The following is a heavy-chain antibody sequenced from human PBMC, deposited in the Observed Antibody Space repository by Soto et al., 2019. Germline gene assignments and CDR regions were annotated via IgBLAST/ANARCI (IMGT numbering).Heavy chain of an antibody. D-gene: IGHD6-13*01. CDR1: GGTFSSYA. V-gene: IGHV1-69*13. CDR2: IIPIFGTA. J-gene: IGHJ5*02. CDR3: ARDVEAAGQENWFDP. Sequence: ASVKVSCKASGGTFSSYAISWVRQAPGQGLEWMGGIIPIFGTANYAQKFQGRVTITADESTSTAYMELSSLRSEDTAVYYCARDVEAAGQENWFDPWGQGTLVTVSS.